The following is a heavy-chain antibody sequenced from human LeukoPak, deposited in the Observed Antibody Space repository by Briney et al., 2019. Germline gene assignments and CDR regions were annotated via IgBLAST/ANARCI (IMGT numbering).Heavy chain of an antibody. CDR1: GYTFTSYY. CDR2: INPSGGST. J-gene: IGHJ5*02. Sequence: ASVKVSCKASGYTFTSYYMHWVRQAPGRGLEWMGIINPSGGSTSYTQKFQGRVTMTRDTSTGTVYMELSSLRSEDTAVYYCARDRPPDDYSNYPNWFDPWGQGTLVTVSS. CDR3: ARDRPPDDYSNYPNWFDP. D-gene: IGHD4-11*01. V-gene: IGHV1-46*03.